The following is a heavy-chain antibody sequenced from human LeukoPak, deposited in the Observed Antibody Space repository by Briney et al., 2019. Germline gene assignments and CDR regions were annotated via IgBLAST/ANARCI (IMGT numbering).Heavy chain of an antibody. CDR2: IYYSGSS. CDR3: ARDTLDSSGYYYVSY. CDR1: GASISSSSSY. V-gene: IGHV4-39*07. J-gene: IGHJ4*02. Sequence: KPSETLSLTCSVSGASISSSSSYWGWIRQPPGKGLEWIGSIYYSGSSFDNPALKSRVTISVDTSKNQFSLKLSSVTAADTAVYYCARDTLDSSGYYYVSYWGQGTLVSVSS. D-gene: IGHD3-22*01.